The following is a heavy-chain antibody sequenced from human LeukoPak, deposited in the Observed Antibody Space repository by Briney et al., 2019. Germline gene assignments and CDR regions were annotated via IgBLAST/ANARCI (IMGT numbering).Heavy chain of an antibody. CDR2: ISYDGSNK. CDR3: ATVYDFWSGYYNGLDY. V-gene: IGHV3-30*03. Sequence: PGGSLRLSCVASGFTFSDYCMTWVRQAPGKGLEWVAVISYDGSNKYYADSVKGRFTISRDNSKNTLYLQMNSLRAEDTAVYYCATVYDFWSGYYNGLDYWGQGTLVTVSS. J-gene: IGHJ4*02. CDR1: GFTFSDYC. D-gene: IGHD3-3*01.